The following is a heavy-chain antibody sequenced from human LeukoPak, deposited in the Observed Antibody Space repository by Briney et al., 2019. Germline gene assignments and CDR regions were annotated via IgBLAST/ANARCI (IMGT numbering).Heavy chain of an antibody. D-gene: IGHD3-10*01. Sequence: PGGSLRLSCAASGFTSSSYAMSWVRQAPGKGLEWVSAISGSGGSTYYADSVKGRFTISRDNSKNTLYLQMNSLRAEDTAVYYCAKDTGRGYYYYGMDVWGKGTTVTVSS. CDR3: AKDTGRGYYYYGMDV. V-gene: IGHV3-23*01. CDR2: ISGSGGST. J-gene: IGHJ6*04. CDR1: GFTSSSYA.